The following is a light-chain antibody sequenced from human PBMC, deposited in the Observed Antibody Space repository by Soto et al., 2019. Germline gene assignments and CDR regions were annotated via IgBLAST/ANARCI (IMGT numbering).Light chain of an antibody. CDR1: QDISDD. CDR3: LQNHNYPRT. J-gene: IGKJ1*01. V-gene: IGKV1-6*01. Sequence: IQMAQNTSSLSAAGGDRRTMTSRASQDISDDVGWYQQTPGKAPKLLISGASRLQSGVPSRFSGSGSGAAFTLTITSLRPEDSATYSCLQNHNYPRTFGQGTKVDIK. CDR2: GAS.